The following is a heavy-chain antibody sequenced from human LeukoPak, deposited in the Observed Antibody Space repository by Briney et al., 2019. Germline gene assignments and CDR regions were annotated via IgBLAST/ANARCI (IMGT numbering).Heavy chain of an antibody. D-gene: IGHD4-17*01. CDR3: AIHQAGTTVTPYQFDY. CDR1: GFTFSNYW. Sequence: GGSLRLSCAASGFTFSNYWMHWVRQAPGKGLEWVSGINWNGGSTGYADSLKGRFTISRDNAKNSLYLQMNSLRAEDTALYYCAIHQAGTTVTPYQFDYWGQGTLVTVSS. CDR2: INWNGGST. J-gene: IGHJ4*02. V-gene: IGHV3-20*04.